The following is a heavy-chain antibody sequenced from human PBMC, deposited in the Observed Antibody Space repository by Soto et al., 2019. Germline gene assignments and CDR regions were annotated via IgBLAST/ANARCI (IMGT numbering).Heavy chain of an antibody. J-gene: IGHJ4*02. CDR1: GFTFSSYA. CDR2: ISGSGGST. Sequence: GGSLRLSCAASGFTFSSYAMSWVRQAPGKGLEWVSAISGSGGSTYYADSVKGRFTISRDNSKNTLYLQMNSLRAEDTAVYYCAKDRGIFGVVIPYYFDYWGQGTLVTVSS. D-gene: IGHD3-3*01. V-gene: IGHV3-23*01. CDR3: AKDRGIFGVVIPYYFDY.